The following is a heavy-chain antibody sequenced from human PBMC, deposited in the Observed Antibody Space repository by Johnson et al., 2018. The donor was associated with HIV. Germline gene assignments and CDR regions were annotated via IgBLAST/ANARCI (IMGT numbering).Heavy chain of an antibody. CDR3: ARDLRITDDPSRAFDV. CDR1: GFTFSSYD. D-gene: IGHD3-16*01. V-gene: IGHV3-13*01. J-gene: IGHJ3*01. CDR2: IGTAGDT. Sequence: VQLVESGGGLVQPGGSLRLSCAASGFTFSSYDMHWVRQATGKGLEWVSAIGTAGDTYYPGSVKGRFTISRDNSKNTVYLQLNSLRAEDTAVYYCARDLRITDDPSRAFDVWGLGTMVTVSS.